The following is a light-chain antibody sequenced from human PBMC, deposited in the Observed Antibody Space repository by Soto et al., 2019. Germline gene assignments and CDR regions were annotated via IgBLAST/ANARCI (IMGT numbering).Light chain of an antibody. CDR2: GAS. J-gene: IGKJ1*01. CDR1: QSVSSN. CDR3: QQYNNWPPDRT. Sequence: EIVMTQSPATLSGSPGDRATLSCRASQSVSSNLAWYQQKPGQAPRLLIYGASTRATGIPARFSGSGSGTEFTLTISSLQSEDFAIYFCQQYNNWPPDRTFGQGTKVEIK. V-gene: IGKV3-15*01.